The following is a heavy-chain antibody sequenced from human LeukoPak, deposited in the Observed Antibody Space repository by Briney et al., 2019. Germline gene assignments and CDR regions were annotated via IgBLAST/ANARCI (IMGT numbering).Heavy chain of an antibody. D-gene: IGHD6-13*01. CDR1: GGSFSAYY. J-gene: IGHJ4*02. V-gene: IGHV4-34*01. CDR3: ARVLRTSSWYADY. Sequence: KASETLSLTCAAYGGSFSAYYWSWIRQPPGKGLEWIGEINHVGSANYKPSLKSRVTISVDTSKSQFSLKLSSVTAADTAVYYCARVLRTSSWYADYWGQGTLVTVSS. CDR2: INHVGSA.